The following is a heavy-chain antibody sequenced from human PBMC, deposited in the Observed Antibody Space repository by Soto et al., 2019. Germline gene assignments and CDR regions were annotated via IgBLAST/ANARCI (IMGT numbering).Heavy chain of an antibody. Sequence: GASVKVSCKVSGYTLTELSMHWVRQAPGKGLEWMGGFDPEDGETIYAQKFQGRVTMTEDTSTDTAYMELSSLRSEDTAVYYCATGYGSGSSSGGMDVRGQGTTVTVSS. J-gene: IGHJ6*02. V-gene: IGHV1-24*01. D-gene: IGHD3-10*01. CDR1: GYTLTELS. CDR2: FDPEDGET. CDR3: ATGYGSGSSSGGMDV.